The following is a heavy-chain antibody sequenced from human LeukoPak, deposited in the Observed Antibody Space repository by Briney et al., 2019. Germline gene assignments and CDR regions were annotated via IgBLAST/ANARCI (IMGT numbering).Heavy chain of an antibody. V-gene: IGHV4-30-4*08. CDR1: GGSISSNTYY. CDR3: ARETRDGYNDHYYYGMDV. D-gene: IGHD5-24*01. J-gene: IGHJ6*02. CDR2: IYYSGST. Sequence: PSETLSLTCTVSGGSISSNTYYWDWIRQPPGKGLEWIGYIYYSGSTYYNPSLKSRVTISVDTSKNQFSLKLSSVTAADTAVYYCARETRDGYNDHYYYGMDVWGQGTTVTVSS.